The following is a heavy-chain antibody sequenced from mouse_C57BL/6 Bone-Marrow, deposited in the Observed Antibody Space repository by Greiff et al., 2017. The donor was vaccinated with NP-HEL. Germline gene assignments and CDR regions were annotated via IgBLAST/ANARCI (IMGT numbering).Heavy chain of an antibody. CDR3: ARKGFSYYYGSGYFDV. D-gene: IGHD1-1*01. J-gene: IGHJ1*03. Sequence: QVQLKQSGPGLVAPSQSLSITCTVSGFSLTSYAISWVRQPPGKGLEWLGVIWTGGGTNYNSALKSRLSISKDNSKSQVLLKMNSLQTDDTARYYCARKGFSYYYGSGYFDVWGTGTTVTVSS. V-gene: IGHV2-9-1*01. CDR2: IWTGGGT. CDR1: GFSLTSYA.